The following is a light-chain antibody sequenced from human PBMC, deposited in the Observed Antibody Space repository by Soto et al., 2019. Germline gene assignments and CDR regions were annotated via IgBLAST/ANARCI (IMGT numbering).Light chain of an antibody. V-gene: IGKV1-9*01. CDR3: HQLNSYPHP. CDR1: QGISSD. CDR2: AAS. Sequence: IQLTQSPSSLSASVGDRVTITCRASQGISSDLAWYQQKPGKAPKLLIYAASTLQSGVPSRFSGSGSGTDFPRSISIRQPEDFATYYCHQLNSYPHPFGQGTKLEIK. J-gene: IGKJ2*01.